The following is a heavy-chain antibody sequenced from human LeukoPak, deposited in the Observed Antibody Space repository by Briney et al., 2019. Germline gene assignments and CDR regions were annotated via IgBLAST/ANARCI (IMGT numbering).Heavy chain of an antibody. D-gene: IGHD2-15*01. CDR2: IRYDGSNK. Sequence: GGSLRLSCAASGFTFSSYGMHWVRQAPGKGLEWVAFIRYDGSNKYYADSVKGRFTISRDNSKNTLYLQMNSLRAEDTAVYYCAMGVVAATATFDYWGQGTLVTVSS. CDR3: AMGVVAATATFDY. V-gene: IGHV3-30*02. J-gene: IGHJ4*02. CDR1: GFTFSSYG.